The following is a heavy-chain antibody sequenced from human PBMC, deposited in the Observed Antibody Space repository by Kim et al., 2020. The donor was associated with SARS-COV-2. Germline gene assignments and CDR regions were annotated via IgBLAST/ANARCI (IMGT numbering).Heavy chain of an antibody. J-gene: IGHJ4*02. D-gene: IGHD2-15*01. V-gene: IGHV4-59*01. CDR3: ARDRPRDGLLDY. Sequence: NYNPSLKSRVTISVDTSKNQFSLKLSSVTAADTAVYYCARDRPRDGLLDYWGQGTLVTVSS.